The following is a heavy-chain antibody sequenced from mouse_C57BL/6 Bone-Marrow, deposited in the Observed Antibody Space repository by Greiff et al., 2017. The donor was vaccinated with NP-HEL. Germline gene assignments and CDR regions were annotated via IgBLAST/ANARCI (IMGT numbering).Heavy chain of an antibody. Sequence: VQLQQPGAELVKPGASVKLSCKASGYTFTSYWMHWVKQRPGQGLEWIGMIHPNSGSTNYNEKFKSKATLTVDKSSSTAYMQLSSLTSEDSAVYYCARWSLRSAWFAYWGQGTLVTVSA. J-gene: IGHJ3*01. CDR2: IHPNSGST. D-gene: IGHD1-1*01. CDR3: ARWSLRSAWFAY. V-gene: IGHV1-64*01. CDR1: GYTFTSYW.